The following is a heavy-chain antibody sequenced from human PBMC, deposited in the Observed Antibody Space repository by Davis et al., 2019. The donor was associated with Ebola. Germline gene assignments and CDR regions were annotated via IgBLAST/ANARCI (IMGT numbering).Heavy chain of an antibody. Sequence: ASAQVSCKASGYTFTNYYMHWVRHAPGQGLEWMGMINPNDGRTIHAQKFQGRVTVTRDTSTTTVYIDLSSLISEDTALYYCTTPGGQESGYDVFEIWGQGTMVTVSS. V-gene: IGHV1-46*03. D-gene: IGHD5-12*01. CDR3: TTPGGQESGYDVFEI. CDR1: GYTFTNYY. CDR2: INPNDGRT. J-gene: IGHJ3*02.